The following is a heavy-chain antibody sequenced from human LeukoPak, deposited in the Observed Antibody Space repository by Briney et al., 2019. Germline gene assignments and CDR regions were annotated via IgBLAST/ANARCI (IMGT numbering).Heavy chain of an antibody. CDR1: GYTFTSYG. J-gene: IGHJ6*03. Sequence: ASVKVSCKASGYTFTSYGISWVRQAPGQGLEWMGWINPNSGGTNYAQKFQGRVTMTRDTSISTAYMELSRLRSDDTAVYYCARDLTDIAAAGTGLRYYYYYMDVWGKGTTVTVSS. CDR2: INPNSGGT. V-gene: IGHV1-2*02. D-gene: IGHD6-13*01. CDR3: ARDLTDIAAAGTGLRYYYYYMDV.